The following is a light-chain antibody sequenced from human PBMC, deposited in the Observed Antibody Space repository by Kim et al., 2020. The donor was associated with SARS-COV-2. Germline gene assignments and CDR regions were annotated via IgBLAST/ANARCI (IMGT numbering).Light chain of an antibody. CDR1: QSVGTTY. Sequence: PGEGATLSCRASQSVGTTYLAWYQQRPGQPLRLLIYGASSRAIGIPDRFSGSGSGTDFTLTISRLEPEDFGVYYCQQYGSSPPITFGQGTRLEIK. CDR2: GAS. V-gene: IGKV3-20*01. J-gene: IGKJ5*01. CDR3: QQYGSSPPIT.